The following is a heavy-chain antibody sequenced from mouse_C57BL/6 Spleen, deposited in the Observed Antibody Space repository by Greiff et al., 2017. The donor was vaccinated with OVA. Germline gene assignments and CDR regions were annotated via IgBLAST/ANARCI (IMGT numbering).Heavy chain of an antibody. Sequence: EVQGVESGEGLVKPGGSLKLSCAASGFTFSSYAMSWVRQTPEKRLEWVAYISSGGDYIYYADTVKGRFTISRDNARNTLYLQMSSLKSEDTAMYYCTREEDYYYGSSSVPYWYFDVWGTGTTVTVSS. CDR2: ISSGGDYI. D-gene: IGHD1-1*01. CDR3: TREEDYYYGSSSVPYWYFDV. V-gene: IGHV5-9-1*02. CDR1: GFTFSSYA. J-gene: IGHJ1*03.